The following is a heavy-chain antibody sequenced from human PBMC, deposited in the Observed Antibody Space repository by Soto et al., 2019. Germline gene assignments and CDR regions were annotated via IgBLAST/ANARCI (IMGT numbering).Heavy chain of an antibody. CDR1: GYTFSNYA. D-gene: IGHD6-19*01. CDR3: SRDGIIENSGWYDY. Sequence: QVHLVQSGAEVKKPGASVRISCETSGYTFSNYAIHWVRQAPGQRLEWMGWINGANGDTKYSEKLQGRVNIIRDTSASTAYMELGSLKSEDTAVYYCSRDGIIENSGWYDYWGQGTLVTVSS. V-gene: IGHV1-3*01. CDR2: INGANGDT. J-gene: IGHJ4*02.